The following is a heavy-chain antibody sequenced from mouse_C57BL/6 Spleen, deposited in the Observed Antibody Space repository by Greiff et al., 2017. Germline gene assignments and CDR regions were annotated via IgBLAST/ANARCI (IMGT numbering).Heavy chain of an antibody. Sequence: QVQLKQPGAELVKPGASVKLSCKASGYTFTSYWMHWVKQRPGRGLEWIGRIDPNSGGTKYNEKFKSKATLTVDKPSSTAYMQLSSLTSEDSAVYYCARSSHFITTVAGDYWGQGTTLTVSS. CDR1: GYTFTSYW. CDR2: IDPNSGGT. J-gene: IGHJ2*01. CDR3: ARSSHFITTVAGDY. D-gene: IGHD1-1*01. V-gene: IGHV1-72*01.